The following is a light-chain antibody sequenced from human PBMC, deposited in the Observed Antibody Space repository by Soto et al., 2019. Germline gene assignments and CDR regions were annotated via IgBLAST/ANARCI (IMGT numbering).Light chain of an antibody. V-gene: IGKV1-5*03. CDR2: KAS. Sequence: DIQMTQSASTLSASFGDRVTITWRASQSISVWLAWYQQKAGKAPNLLIYKASRLESGVPSRFSGSGYETEFTLTISGLQTGDSATYFCQQLNSYPSTFGGGTKVDIK. CDR1: QSISVW. CDR3: QQLNSYPST. J-gene: IGKJ4*01.